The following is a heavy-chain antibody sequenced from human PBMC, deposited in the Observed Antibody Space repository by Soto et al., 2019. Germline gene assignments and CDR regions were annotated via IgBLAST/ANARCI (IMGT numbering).Heavy chain of an antibody. CDR3: ERDDYDTRAYPL. V-gene: IGHV3-48*02. J-gene: IGHJ4*02. CDR2: ISSSSDSI. Sequence: EVQLVESGGGLVQPGESLRLSCEASDFNVSRFSMNWVRQAPGKGLEWVSCISSSSDSIYYATSVKGRFSIFRDNAQKAEYMQKNKLRDEGTAVYYCERDDYDTRAYPLWGQGTLVTVSS. CDR1: DFNVSRFS. D-gene: IGHD3-22*01.